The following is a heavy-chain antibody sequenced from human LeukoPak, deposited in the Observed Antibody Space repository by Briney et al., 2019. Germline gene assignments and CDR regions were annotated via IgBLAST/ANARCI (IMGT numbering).Heavy chain of an antibody. CDR2: IYYSGST. CDR3: ARVTSSSWHPNWFDP. J-gene: IGHJ5*02. CDR1: GGSISSYY. D-gene: IGHD6-13*01. Sequence: SETLSLTCTVSGGSISSYYWSWVRQPPGKGLGWVGYIYYSGSTNYNPSLKSRVTISVDTSKNQFSLKLSSVTAADTAVYYCARVTSSSWHPNWFDPWGQGTLVTVSS. V-gene: IGHV4-59*01.